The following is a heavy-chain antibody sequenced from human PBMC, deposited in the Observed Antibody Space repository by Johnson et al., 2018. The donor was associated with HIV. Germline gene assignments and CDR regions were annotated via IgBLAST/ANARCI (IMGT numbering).Heavy chain of an antibody. CDR3: ARGVRDRYGVLLGTFYI. Sequence: VQLVESGGGLVKPGRSLRLSCAASGFTFSSYAMHWVRQAPGKGLDWVSAVYSTFGTYYADSVRGRFTISTDNSKNTLYLQMNSLRREDTAVYYCARGVRDRYGVLLGTFYIWGQGTMVTVSS. V-gene: IGHV3-66*02. J-gene: IGHJ3*02. CDR2: VYSTFGT. CDR1: GFTFSSYA. D-gene: IGHD4-17*01.